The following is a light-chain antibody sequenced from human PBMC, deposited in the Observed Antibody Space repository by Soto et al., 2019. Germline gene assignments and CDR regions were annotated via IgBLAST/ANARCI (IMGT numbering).Light chain of an antibody. CDR1: QNINTW. CDR3: QQADSFPLT. V-gene: IGKV1D-12*01. Sequence: DIRMTQSPSSVSASVGDKVMITCRASQNINTWLAWYQQKPGEAPKLLIFAASRLEKAVPSRFSGSGSGTDFTLTISDLQTEDFATYYCQQADSFPLTFGGGTKVEIK. CDR2: AAS. J-gene: IGKJ4*01.